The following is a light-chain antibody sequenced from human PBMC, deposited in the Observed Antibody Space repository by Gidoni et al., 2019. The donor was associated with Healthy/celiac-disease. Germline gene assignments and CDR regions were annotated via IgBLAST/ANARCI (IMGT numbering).Light chain of an antibody. V-gene: IGKV3-11*01. CDR2: DAS. Sequence: EIVLTQSTATLSLSPGERATLSCRASQSVSSYLAWYQQKPGQAPRLLIYDASNRATGIPARFSSSGSGTDFTLTISSLEPEDFAVYYCQQRSNWPPLTFGGGTKVEIK. J-gene: IGKJ4*01. CDR1: QSVSSY. CDR3: QQRSNWPPLT.